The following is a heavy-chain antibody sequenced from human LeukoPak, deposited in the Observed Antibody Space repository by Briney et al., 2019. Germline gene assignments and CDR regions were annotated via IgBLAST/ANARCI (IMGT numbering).Heavy chain of an antibody. Sequence: SETLSLTCTVSGGSVSSGSYYWSWIRQPPGKRLEWIGYIYYSGSTNYNPSLKSRVTISVDTSKNQFSLKLSSVTAADTAVYYCARQQLVRGPDAFDIWGQGTMVTVSS. J-gene: IGHJ3*02. CDR3: ARQQLVRGPDAFDI. V-gene: IGHV4-61*01. D-gene: IGHD6-13*01. CDR2: IYYSGST. CDR1: GGSVSSGSYY.